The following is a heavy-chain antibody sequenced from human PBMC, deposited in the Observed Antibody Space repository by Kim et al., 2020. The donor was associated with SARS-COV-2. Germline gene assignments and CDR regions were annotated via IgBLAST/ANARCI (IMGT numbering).Heavy chain of an antibody. D-gene: IGHD1-26*01. CDR2: VSVSGGGT. CDR1: GFTFTNYA. J-gene: IGHJ4*02. V-gene: IGHV3-23*01. CDR3: AISGGTYSPFHY. Sequence: GGSLRLSCVASGFTFTNYAMNWVRQAPGRGLEWVSTVSVSGGGTFYADSVKGRFTFSRDNSKNTLYLQMNSLRADDTAVYYCAISGGTYSPFHYWGQGTLVTVSS.